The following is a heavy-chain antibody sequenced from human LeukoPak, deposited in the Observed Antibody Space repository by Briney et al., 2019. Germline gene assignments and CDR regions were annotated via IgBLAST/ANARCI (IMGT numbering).Heavy chain of an antibody. V-gene: IGHV3-23*01. CDR1: GFTFSSYA. J-gene: IGHJ4*02. D-gene: IGHD3-10*01. Sequence: GGSLRLSCAASGFTFSSYAVSWVRQAPGKGLEWVSAISGSGGSTYYADSVKGRFTISRDNSKNTLYLQMNSLRAEDTAVYYCAKVEGSVGFGEFYFDYWGQGTLVTVSS. CDR3: AKVEGSVGFGEFYFDY. CDR2: ISGSGGST.